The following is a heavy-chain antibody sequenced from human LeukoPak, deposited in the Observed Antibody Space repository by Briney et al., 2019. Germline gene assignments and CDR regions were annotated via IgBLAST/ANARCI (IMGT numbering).Heavy chain of an antibody. D-gene: IGHD3-10*01. CDR1: GLTLSTYA. CDR2: IATDGGGT. J-gene: IGHJ4*02. V-gene: IGHV3-64D*09. Sequence: GGSQTLSCSGSGLTLSTYAMHWVRQAPGKGLEYVSAIATDGGGTYYADSVKGRFTISRDKSKNTLYLQMRSLRAEDTAVYYCMTRDTSGYWGQGTLGTVSS. CDR3: MTRDTSGY.